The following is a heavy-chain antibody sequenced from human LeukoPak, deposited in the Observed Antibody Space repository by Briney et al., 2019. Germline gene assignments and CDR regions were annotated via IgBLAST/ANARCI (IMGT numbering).Heavy chain of an antibody. CDR1: GFTFSSYY. V-gene: IGHV3-21*04. CDR3: ARDQCVATIGHDY. Sequence: GGSLRLSCAASGFTFSSYYMNCVRQAPGKGLEWVSSISGTTNYLYYADSVKGRFTISRENAKNSLYLQMNDLRADDTAVYYCARDQCVATIGHDYWGQGTLVTVSS. D-gene: IGHD5-24*01. CDR2: ISGTTNYL. J-gene: IGHJ4*02.